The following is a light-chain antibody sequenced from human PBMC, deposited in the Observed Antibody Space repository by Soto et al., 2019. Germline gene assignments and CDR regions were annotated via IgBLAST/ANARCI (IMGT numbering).Light chain of an antibody. CDR3: GLWDSSLNAGV. J-gene: IGLJ2*01. CDR1: RSNIGSNF. CDR2: RNN. Sequence: QSVLTQPPAASGTPGQRVTISCSGSRSNIGSNFVFWYLQLPGTAPKLLFYRNNQRPSGVPDRFSGSKSGTSASLAISGLRSEDEADYYCGLWDSSLNAGVFGGGTKLTVL. V-gene: IGLV1-47*01.